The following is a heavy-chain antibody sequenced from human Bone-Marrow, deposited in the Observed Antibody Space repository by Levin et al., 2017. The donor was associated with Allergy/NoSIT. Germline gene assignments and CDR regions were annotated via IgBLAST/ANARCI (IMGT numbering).Heavy chain of an antibody. V-gene: IGHV3-7*04. J-gene: IGHJ4*02. D-gene: IGHD5-24*01. Sequence: HSGGSLRLSCAASGFNLSSSWMSWVRQAPGNGLEWVANMRQDGSETYYVDSVKGRFTISGDHAKNSLSLQMNSLRVEDTAVYYCAREGGDGYHYVDWGQGTLVTVSS. CDR1: GFNLSSSW. CDR2: MRQDGSET. CDR3: AREGGDGYHYVD.